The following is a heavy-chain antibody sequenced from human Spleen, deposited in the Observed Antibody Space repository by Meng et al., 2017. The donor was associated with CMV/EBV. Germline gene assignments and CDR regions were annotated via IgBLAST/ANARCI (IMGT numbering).Heavy chain of an antibody. D-gene: IGHD6-13*01. Sequence: GESLKISCAASGFTFSSYAMHWVRQASGKGLEWVGRIRSKANSYATAYAASVKGRFTISRDDSKNTAYLQMNSLKTEDTAVYYCMAWYSDGMDVWGQGTTVTVSS. V-gene: IGHV3-73*01. CDR2: IRSKANSYAT. J-gene: IGHJ6*02. CDR3: MAWYSDGMDV. CDR1: GFTFSSYA.